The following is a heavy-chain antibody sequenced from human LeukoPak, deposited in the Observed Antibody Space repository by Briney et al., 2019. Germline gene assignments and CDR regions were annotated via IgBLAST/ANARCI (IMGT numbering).Heavy chain of an antibody. CDR1: RFTFGGYG. V-gene: IGHV3-48*01. CDR2: ISSTSITI. D-gene: IGHD1-26*01. J-gene: IGHJ3*02. Sequence: PGGSLRLSCAASRFTFGGYGMNWVRQAPGRGLEWVSYISSTSITIYYADSVKGRFTISRDNAKNSLYLQMNSLRAEDTAVYYCAKGGGSGSYDAFDIWGQGTMVTVSS. CDR3: AKGGGSGSYDAFDI.